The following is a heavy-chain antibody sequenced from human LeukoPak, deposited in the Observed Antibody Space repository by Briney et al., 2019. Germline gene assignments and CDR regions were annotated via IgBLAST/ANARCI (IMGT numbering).Heavy chain of an antibody. V-gene: IGHV3-21*01. J-gene: IGHJ5*02. Sequence: GGSLRLSCAASGFTFSRHGMHWVRQAPGKGLEWVSSISSSSSYIYYADSVKGRFTISRDNAKNLLYLQMNSLRAEDTAVYYCARVLMHGLDPWGQGTLVTVSS. CDR2: ISSSSSYI. CDR1: GFTFSRHG. D-gene: IGHD2-8*01. CDR3: ARVLMHGLDP.